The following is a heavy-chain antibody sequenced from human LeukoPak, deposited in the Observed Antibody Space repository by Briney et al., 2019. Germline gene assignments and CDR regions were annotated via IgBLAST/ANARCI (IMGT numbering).Heavy chain of an antibody. CDR2: ISYDGSNK. Sequence: GGSLRLSCAASGFTFSSYAMHWVRQAPGKGVEWVAVISYDGSNKYYADSVKGRFTISRDNSKNTLYLQMNSLRAEDTAVYYCARDALTSKRGKGYYYYMDVWGKGTTVTVSS. CDR3: ARDALTSKRGKGYYYYMDV. J-gene: IGHJ6*03. CDR1: GFTFSSYA. V-gene: IGHV3-30*04. D-gene: IGHD3-10*01.